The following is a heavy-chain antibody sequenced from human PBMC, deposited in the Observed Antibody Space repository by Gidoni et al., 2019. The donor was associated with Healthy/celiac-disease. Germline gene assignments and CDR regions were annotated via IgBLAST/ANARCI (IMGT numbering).Heavy chain of an antibody. D-gene: IGHD6-19*01. Sequence: QVQLVEPGGGVVQPGRSLRLSCAASGFTFSSYGMHWVRQAPGKGLEWVAVISYDGSNKYYADSVKGRFTISRDNSKNTLYLQMNSLRAEDTAVYYCAKDRGSSGWYWDYWGQGTLVTVSS. CDR1: GFTFSSYG. J-gene: IGHJ4*02. V-gene: IGHV3-30*18. CDR3: AKDRGSSGWYWDY. CDR2: ISYDGSNK.